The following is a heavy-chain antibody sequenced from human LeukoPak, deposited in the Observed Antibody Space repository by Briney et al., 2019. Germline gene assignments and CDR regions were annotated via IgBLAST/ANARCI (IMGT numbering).Heavy chain of an antibody. Sequence: SVKVSCKASGGTFSSYAISWVRQAPGQGLEWMGGIIPIFGTVNYAQKFQGRVTITTDESTSTAYMELSSLRSEDTAVYYCAKGIYGDSLGYWGQGTLVTVSS. CDR3: AKGIYGDSLGY. CDR2: IIPIFGTV. CDR1: GGTFSSYA. V-gene: IGHV1-69*05. D-gene: IGHD4-17*01. J-gene: IGHJ4*02.